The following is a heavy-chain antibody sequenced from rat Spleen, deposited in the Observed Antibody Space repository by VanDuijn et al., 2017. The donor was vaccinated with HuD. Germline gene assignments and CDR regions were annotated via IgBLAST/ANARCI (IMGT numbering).Heavy chain of an antibody. V-gene: IGHV5-7*01. Sequence: EVQLVESDGGLVQPGRSLKLSCAASGFTFSDYYMAWVRQAPKKGLEWVATITYDGSGTYYRDSVKGRFTISRDNAKTTLYLQMDSLRSEETATYYCARPSYGYPFAYWGQGTLVTVSS. CDR1: GFTFSDYY. CDR3: ARPSYGYPFAY. CDR2: ITYDGSGT. J-gene: IGHJ3*01. D-gene: IGHD1-7*01.